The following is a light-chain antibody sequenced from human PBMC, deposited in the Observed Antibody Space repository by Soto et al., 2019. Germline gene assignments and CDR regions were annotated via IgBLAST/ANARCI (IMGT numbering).Light chain of an antibody. V-gene: IGKV3-15*01. CDR2: GAS. J-gene: IGKJ2*01. CDR1: QSVRTN. CDR3: QQYNEWPRT. Sequence: ETVMTQSPATLSVSPGERVTLSCRASQSVRTNLVWYQQSPGQPPRLLIYGASDRVAGVPDRFSGSGSGTDFTLTISGLQSEDCAVYYCQQYNEWPRTVGQWTKLEIK.